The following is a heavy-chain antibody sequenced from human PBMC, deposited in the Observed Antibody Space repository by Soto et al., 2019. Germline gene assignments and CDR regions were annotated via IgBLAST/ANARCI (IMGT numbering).Heavy chain of an antibody. D-gene: IGHD3-10*01. CDR1: GGSMGNYF. CDR3: ATTRGLAVGGSFDY. J-gene: IGHJ4*02. V-gene: IGHV4-59*04. Sequence: SETLSLTCTVSGGSMGNYFWTWIRQPPGKGLEWIGTFYDGNTYHNPSLRSRITIAVDTSKNQFSLKLNSVAAADTAFYYCATTRGLAVGGSFDYWGQGMLVTVSS. CDR2: FYDGNT.